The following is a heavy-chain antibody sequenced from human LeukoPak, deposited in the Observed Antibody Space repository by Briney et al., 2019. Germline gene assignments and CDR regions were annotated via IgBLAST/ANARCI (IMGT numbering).Heavy chain of an antibody. CDR2: FDPEDGET. J-gene: IGHJ4*02. CDR1: GYTFTSYG. CDR3: ATDPFPTGIAAPRPDY. V-gene: IGHV1-24*01. Sequence: ASVKVSCKASGYTFTSYGISWVRQAPGKGLEWMGGFDPEDGETICAQKFQGRVTMTEDTSTDTAYMELSSLRSEDTAVYYCATDPFPTGIAAPRPDYWGQGTLVTVSS. D-gene: IGHD6-6*01.